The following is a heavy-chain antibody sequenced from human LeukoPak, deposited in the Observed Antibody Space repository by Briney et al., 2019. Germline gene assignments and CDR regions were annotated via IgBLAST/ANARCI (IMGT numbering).Heavy chain of an antibody. V-gene: IGHV3-9*01. CDR3: AKGRSITIFGVDLAFDY. J-gene: IGHJ4*02. CDR1: GFTFDDYA. Sequence: GRSLRLSCAASGFTFDDYAMHWVRQAPGKGLEWVSGISWNSGSIGYADSVKGRFTISRDNAKNSLYLQMNSLRAEGTALYYCAKGRSITIFGVDLAFDYWGQGTLVTVSS. CDR2: ISWNSGSI. D-gene: IGHD3-3*01.